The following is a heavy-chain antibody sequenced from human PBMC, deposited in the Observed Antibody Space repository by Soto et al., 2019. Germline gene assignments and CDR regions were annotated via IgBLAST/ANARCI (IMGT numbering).Heavy chain of an antibody. J-gene: IGHJ2*01. CDR1: GFIFSTSA. V-gene: IGHV3-23*01. CDR3: AKESFDWFFDL. Sequence: GGSLRLSCTASGFIFSTSALTWVRQAPGKGLEWVSTINGGGDTNYADSVKGRFTIPRDNSKSTLYLQMSSLRAADTAVYYCAKESFDWFFDLWGRGTLVTVSS. CDR2: INGGGDT.